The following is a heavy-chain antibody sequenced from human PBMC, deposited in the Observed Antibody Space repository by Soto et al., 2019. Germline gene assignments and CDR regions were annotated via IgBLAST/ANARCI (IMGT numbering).Heavy chain of an antibody. CDR3: ARVRYYYGSGSKTNWFDP. J-gene: IGHJ5*02. Sequence: ASVKVSCKASGYTFTSYDINWVRQATGQGLEWMGWMNPNSGNTGYAQKFQGRVTMTRNTSISTAYMELSSLRSEDTAVYYCARVRYYYGSGSKTNWFDPWGQGTLVTVSS. CDR1: GYTFTSYD. V-gene: IGHV1-8*01. CDR2: MNPNSGNT. D-gene: IGHD3-10*01.